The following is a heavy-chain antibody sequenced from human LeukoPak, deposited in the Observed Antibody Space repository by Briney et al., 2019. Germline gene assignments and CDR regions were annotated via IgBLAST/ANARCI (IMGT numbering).Heavy chain of an antibody. J-gene: IGHJ4*02. V-gene: IGHV3-11*04. D-gene: IGHD2-2*01. Sequence: GGSLRLSCAASGFTFSDYYMSWIRQAPGKGLEWVSYISSSGSTIYYADSVKGRFTISRDNAKNSLYLQMNSLRAEDTAVYYCEAGSGVYCSSTSCYYFDYWGQGTLVTVSS. CDR2: ISSSGSTI. CDR1: GFTFSDYY. CDR3: EAGSGVYCSSTSCYYFDY.